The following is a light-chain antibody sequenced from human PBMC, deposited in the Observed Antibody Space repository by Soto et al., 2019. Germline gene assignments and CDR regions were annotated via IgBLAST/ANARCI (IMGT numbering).Light chain of an antibody. CDR2: AAT. J-gene: IGKJ1*01. CDR3: QQTDDNPRT. Sequence: DIQVTQSPSSLSASVGDRITITCRTSQTINTYLNWYQQNPGKVPKLLISAATNLQSGVPSRFSGSGSGTEFSLTITSLQADDFATYYCQQTDDNPRTFGQGTKV. V-gene: IGKV1-39*01. CDR1: QTINTY.